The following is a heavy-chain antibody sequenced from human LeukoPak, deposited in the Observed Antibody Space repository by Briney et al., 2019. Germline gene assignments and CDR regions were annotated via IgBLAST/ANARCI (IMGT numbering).Heavy chain of an antibody. D-gene: IGHD3-10*01. V-gene: IGHV3-30*18. CDR3: AKPLWFGELLSPSFDY. J-gene: IGHJ4*02. Sequence: GRSLRLSCAASGFTFSSYGMHWVRKAPGKGLEWVAVISYDGSNKYYADSVKGRFTISRDNSKNTLYLQMNSLRAEDTAVYYCAKPLWFGELLSPSFDYWGQGTLVTVSS. CDR2: ISYDGSNK. CDR1: GFTFSSYG.